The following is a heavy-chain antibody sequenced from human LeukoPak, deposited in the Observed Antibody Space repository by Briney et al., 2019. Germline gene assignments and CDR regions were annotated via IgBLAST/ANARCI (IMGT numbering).Heavy chain of an antibody. J-gene: IGHJ4*02. Sequence: GGSLRLSCAASGYTFNSYAMSWVRQAPGKGLEWVSAISGSGGSTYYADSVKGRFTISRDNSKNTLYLQMNSLRAEDTALYYCAKEPASGSCFDYWGQRTMVTVSS. CDR1: GYTFNSYA. CDR3: AKEPASGSCFDY. CDR2: ISGSGGST. V-gene: IGHV3-23*01. D-gene: IGHD3-10*01.